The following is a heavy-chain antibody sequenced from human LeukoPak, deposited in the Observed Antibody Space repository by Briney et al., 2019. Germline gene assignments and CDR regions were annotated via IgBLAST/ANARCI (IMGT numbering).Heavy chain of an antibody. D-gene: IGHD2-2*01. Sequence: KPAGTLSLTCNVSGYSFTSGYYWGWIRQPPGKGLEWIGTMYHSGNPQYNPSLKSRVTISVDTSKNQLSLNLNSVNAADTAVYYCVSQLTHYMEVWGKRTTVIVSS. J-gene: IGHJ6*03. CDR1: GYSFTSGYY. CDR3: VSQLTHYMEV. CDR2: MYHSGNP. V-gene: IGHV4-38-2*02.